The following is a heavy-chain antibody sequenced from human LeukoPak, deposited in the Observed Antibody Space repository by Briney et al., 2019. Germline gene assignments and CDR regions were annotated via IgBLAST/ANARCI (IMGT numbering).Heavy chain of an antibody. CDR3: ARDPLGANYFDY. Sequence: GGXLRLSCAASGFTFSNNYMNWVRQAPGKGLEWVSSISSSSSYIYYADSVKGRFTIYRDNAKNSLYLQMNSLRAEDTAVYYCARDPLGANYFDYWGQGTLVTVSS. J-gene: IGHJ4*02. D-gene: IGHD1-26*01. CDR2: ISSSSSYI. CDR1: GFTFSNNY. V-gene: IGHV3-21*01.